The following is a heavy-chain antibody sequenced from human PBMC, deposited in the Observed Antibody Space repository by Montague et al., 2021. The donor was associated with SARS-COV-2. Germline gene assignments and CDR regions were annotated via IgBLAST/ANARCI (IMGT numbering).Heavy chain of an antibody. CDR2: IKLDGSEK. V-gene: IGHV3-7*03. D-gene: IGHD1-1*01. CDR1: GYTLYGNW. Sequence: SLRLSCAVSGYTLYGNWMSWVRQAPGKGLEWVANIKLDGSEKYYVDSVKGRFTISGDNANNSLFLQMDNLRADDTGVYYCATGFGSDVWGQGTMVTVSS. CDR3: ATGFGSDV. J-gene: IGHJ3*01.